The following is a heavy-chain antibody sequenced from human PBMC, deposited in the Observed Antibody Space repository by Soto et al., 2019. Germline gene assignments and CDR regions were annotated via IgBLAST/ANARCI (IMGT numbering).Heavy chain of an antibody. CDR3: ERDPRYYYGSGSSMDV. D-gene: IGHD3-10*01. CDR2: IIPIFGTA. V-gene: IGHV1-69*01. CDR1: GGTFSSYA. J-gene: IGHJ6*02. Sequence: QVQLVQSGAEVKKPGSSVKVSCKASGGTFSSYAISWVRQAPGQGLEWMGGIIPIFGTANYAQKFQGRVTITADESTSTAYMELSSLRSEDTAVYYCERDPRYYYGSGSSMDVWGQGTTVTVSS.